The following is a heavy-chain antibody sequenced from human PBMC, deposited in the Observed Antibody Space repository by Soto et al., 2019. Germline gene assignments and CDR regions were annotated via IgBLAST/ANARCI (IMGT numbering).Heavy chain of an antibody. V-gene: IGHV1-3*01. CDR1: GYTFTSYA. CDR3: ARDRIRGVLYYYDRTGYFPGP. Sequence: ASVKVSCKASGYTFTSYAMHWVRQAPGQRLEWMGWINAGNGNTKYSQKFQGRVTITRDTSASTAYMELSSLRSEDTAVYYCARDRIRGVLYYYDRTGYFPGPWGQGTLVTVSS. CDR2: INAGNGNT. J-gene: IGHJ5*02. D-gene: IGHD3-22*01.